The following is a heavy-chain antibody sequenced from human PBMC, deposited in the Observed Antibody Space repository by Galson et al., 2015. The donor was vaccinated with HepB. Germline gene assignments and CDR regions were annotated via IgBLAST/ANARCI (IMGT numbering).Heavy chain of an antibody. J-gene: IGHJ4*02. V-gene: IGHV3-30*04. CDR2: LSYDGSQK. D-gene: IGHD2-15*01. Sequence: SLRLSCAASGFTFKAYAMHWVRQAPGKGPEWVAFLSYDGSQKHYGDSVKGRFTISSDESDHTLYLQMNSLRPEDTAIYYCAREGVVGSAFGFWGQGTLVTVSS. CDR3: AREGVVGSAFGF. CDR1: GFTFKAYA.